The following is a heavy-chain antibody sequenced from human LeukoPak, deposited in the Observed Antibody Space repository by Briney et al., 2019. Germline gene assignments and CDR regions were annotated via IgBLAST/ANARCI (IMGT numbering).Heavy chain of an antibody. D-gene: IGHD6-25*01. CDR3: AKGIAAGAMGYMDV. CDR1: GFTFSRNG. CDR2: IWYDGSNK. Sequence: PGGSLRLSCAASGFTFSRNGMHWVRQAPGKGLEWVGVIWYDGSNKYYADSVRGRFTISRDNSKSTMFLQMNSPRVEDTAVYYCAKGIAAGAMGYMDVWGKGTMVTVSS. V-gene: IGHV3-33*06. J-gene: IGHJ6*03.